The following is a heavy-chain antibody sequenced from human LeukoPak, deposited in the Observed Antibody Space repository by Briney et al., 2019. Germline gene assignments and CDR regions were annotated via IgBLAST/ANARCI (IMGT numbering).Heavy chain of an antibody. V-gene: IGHV1-2*02. Sequence: GASVKVSCKASGYTLTHYYRHWVRPAPGQGLEWMGWINPNSGGTNYAQRFQGRVTMTRDTSISTAYMELSRLRSDDTAVYYCARGARSSGPFDYWGQGTLVTVSS. CDR2: INPNSGGT. CDR3: ARGARSSGPFDY. D-gene: IGHD3-22*01. CDR1: GYTLTHYY. J-gene: IGHJ4*02.